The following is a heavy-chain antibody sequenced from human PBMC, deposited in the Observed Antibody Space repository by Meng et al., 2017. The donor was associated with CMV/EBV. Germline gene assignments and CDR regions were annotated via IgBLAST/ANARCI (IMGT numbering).Heavy chain of an antibody. J-gene: IGHJ5*02. Sequence: ASVTVSCKASGYTFTGSYMHWVRQAPGQGLEWMGWINPNSGGTNYAQKFQGRVTMTRDTSISTAYMELSRLRSDDTAVYYCARDPGSGSYWKWFDPWGQGTLVTVSS. D-gene: IGHD3-10*01. V-gene: IGHV1-2*02. CDR2: INPNSGGT. CDR3: ARDPGSGSYWKWFDP. CDR1: GYTFTGSY.